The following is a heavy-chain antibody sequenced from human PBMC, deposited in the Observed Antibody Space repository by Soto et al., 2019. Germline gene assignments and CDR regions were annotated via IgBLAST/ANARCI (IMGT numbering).Heavy chain of an antibody. CDR3: ANWNYPQSD. CDR1: GFTFNTYG. Sequence: QVQLVESGGGVVQPGKSLRLSCAAPGFTFNTYGMRWVRQAPGKGPEWVAVISNDGSNKYYADSVKGRFTISRDNSKNTLYLQMNSLRAEDTAVYYCANWNYPQSDWGQGTLVTVSS. CDR2: ISNDGSNK. J-gene: IGHJ4*02. D-gene: IGHD1-7*01. V-gene: IGHV3-30*18.